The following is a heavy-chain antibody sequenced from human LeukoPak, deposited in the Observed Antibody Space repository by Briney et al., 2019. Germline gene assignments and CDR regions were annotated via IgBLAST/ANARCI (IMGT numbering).Heavy chain of an antibody. Sequence: GGSLRLSCAASGFTFSSYGMHWVRQAPGKGVEWVAVISYDGSNKYYADSVKGRFTISRDNSKNTLYLQMNSLRAEDTAVYYCAKVSHTAMVKGYFDYWGQGTLVTVSS. J-gene: IGHJ4*02. D-gene: IGHD5-18*01. CDR1: GFTFSSYG. V-gene: IGHV3-30*18. CDR3: AKVSHTAMVKGYFDY. CDR2: ISYDGSNK.